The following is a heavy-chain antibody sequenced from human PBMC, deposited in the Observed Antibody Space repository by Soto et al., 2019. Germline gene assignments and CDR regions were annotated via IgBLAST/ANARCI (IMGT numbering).Heavy chain of an antibody. CDR1: GFTFSSYG. V-gene: IGHV3-33*01. CDR3: ARDRQFRGSSYVDFAYKYGMDV. J-gene: IGHJ6*02. D-gene: IGHD5-12*01. Sequence: QVQLVESGGGVVQPGGSLRLSCAASGFTFSSYGMHWVRQAPGKGLQWVALVWYDGSNQYYADSVKGRFTISRDNSKNTLQLELNSLGAEDTAVYFCARDRQFRGSSYVDFAYKYGMDVWGQGTTVTVSS. CDR2: VWYDGSNQ.